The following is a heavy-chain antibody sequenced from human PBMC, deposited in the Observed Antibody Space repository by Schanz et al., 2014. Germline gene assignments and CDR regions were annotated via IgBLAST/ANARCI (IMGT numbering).Heavy chain of an antibody. V-gene: IGHV1-69*04. CDR2: IIPILGME. D-gene: IGHD3-3*01. CDR1: GGTFSSYA. CDR3: ARDKGLCTNYDFWSGRCAWFDP. J-gene: IGHJ5*02. Sequence: QVQLVQSGAEVKKPGSSVKVSCKASGGTFSSYAFSWVRQAPGQGLEWMGKIIPILGMENYAQKFQGRVTITADISTSTAYMELRSLKSDDTAVYYCARDKGLCTNYDFWSGRCAWFDPWGQGTLVTVSS.